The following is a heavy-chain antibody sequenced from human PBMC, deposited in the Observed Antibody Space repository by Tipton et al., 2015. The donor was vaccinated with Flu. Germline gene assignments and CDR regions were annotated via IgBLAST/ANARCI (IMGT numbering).Heavy chain of an antibody. CDR3: AREGSGWYRNWFDP. CDR1: GGSISSYY. V-gene: IGHV4-59*01. Sequence: LRLSCTVSGGSISSYYWSWIRQPPGKGLEWIGYIYYSGSTNYNPSLKSRVTISVDTSKNQFSLKLSSMTAADTAVYYCAREGSGWYRNWFDPWGQGTLVTVSS. J-gene: IGHJ5*02. D-gene: IGHD6-19*01. CDR2: IYYSGST.